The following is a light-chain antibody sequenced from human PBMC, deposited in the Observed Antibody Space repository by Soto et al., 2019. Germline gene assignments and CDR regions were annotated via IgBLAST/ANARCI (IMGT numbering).Light chain of an antibody. V-gene: IGLV1-40*01. CDR1: SSNIGAGYD. J-gene: IGLJ3*02. CDR3: QSYDSSLSGWV. CDR2: GNS. Sequence: QSVLTQPPSVSGAPGQRVTISCTGSSSNIGAGYDVHWYQQLPGTAPKLLISGNSNRPSGVPDRFSGSKSGTSASLAITWLQAEDEADYYCQSYDSSLSGWVFGGGTKVTVL.